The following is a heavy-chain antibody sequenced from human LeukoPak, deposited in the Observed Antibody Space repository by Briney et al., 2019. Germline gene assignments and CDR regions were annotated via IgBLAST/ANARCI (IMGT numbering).Heavy chain of an antibody. CDR1: GYAFTSYD. Sequence: ASVKVSCKASGYAFTSYDINWVRQATGQGLEWMGWMNPNSGNTGYAQKFQGRVTMTRNTSISTAYMELSSLRSEDTAVYYCARGLRYYDYVPYWGQGTLVTVSS. V-gene: IGHV1-8*01. D-gene: IGHD3-16*01. CDR2: MNPNSGNT. J-gene: IGHJ4*02. CDR3: ARGLRYYDYVPY.